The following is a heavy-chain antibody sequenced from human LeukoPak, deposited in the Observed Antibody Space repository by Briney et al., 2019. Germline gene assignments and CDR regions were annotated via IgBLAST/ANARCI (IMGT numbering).Heavy chain of an antibody. D-gene: IGHD3-10*01. J-gene: IGHJ6*04. CDR3: ARGDSGSSHMDV. CDR1: GGTFSSYA. V-gene: IGHV1-69*06. CDR2: IIPIFGTA. Sequence: SVKVSCKASGGTFSSYAISWVRQAPGQGLEWMGGIIPIFGTANYAQKFQGRVTITADKSTSTAYMELSSLRSEDTAVYYCARGDSGSSHMDVWGKETTVTVSS.